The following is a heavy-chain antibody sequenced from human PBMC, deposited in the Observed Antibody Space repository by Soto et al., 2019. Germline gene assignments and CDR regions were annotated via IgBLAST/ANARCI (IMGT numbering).Heavy chain of an antibody. J-gene: IGHJ5*02. D-gene: IGHD3-9*01. V-gene: IGHV1-69*13. Sequence: ASVKVSCKASGGTFSSYAISWVRQAPGQGLEWMGGITPIFGTANYVQKFQGRVTITADESTSTAYMELSSLRSEDTAVYYCAREGDILTGLNWFDPWGQGTLVTVSS. CDR2: ITPIFGTA. CDR1: GGTFSSYA. CDR3: AREGDILTGLNWFDP.